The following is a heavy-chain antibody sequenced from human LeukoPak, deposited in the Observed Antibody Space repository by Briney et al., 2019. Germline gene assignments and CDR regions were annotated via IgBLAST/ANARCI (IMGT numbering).Heavy chain of an antibody. D-gene: IGHD3-22*01. CDR3: ARGPYSYDSSGAFDI. V-gene: IGHV4-61*02. CDR2: ISSSGST. J-gene: IGHJ3*02. Sequence: SETLPLTCTVSGCSISSSNYCWRCLRQPAGRVLWWNVSISSSGSTNNNPSLNSRVTISVETSKNQFSLKLSSVTAADTAVYFWARGPYSYDSSGAFDIWGEGKMVTVSS. CDR1: GCSISSSNYC.